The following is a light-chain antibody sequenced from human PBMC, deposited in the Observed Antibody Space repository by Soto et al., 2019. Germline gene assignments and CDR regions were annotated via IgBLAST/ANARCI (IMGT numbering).Light chain of an antibody. CDR3: QQYDSWT. CDR2: GAS. V-gene: IGKV3D-15*01. Sequence: IVMTQSPATLSVSPGGRATLSCRASQSISDTLAWYQQKPGQAPRLLIDGASSRATGVPDRFSGSGSGTDFTLTISRLEPEDFAVYYCQQYDSWTFGQGTKVDIK. CDR1: QSISDT. J-gene: IGKJ1*01.